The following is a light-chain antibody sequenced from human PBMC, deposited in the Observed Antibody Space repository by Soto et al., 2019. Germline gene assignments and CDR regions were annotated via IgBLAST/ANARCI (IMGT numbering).Light chain of an antibody. J-gene: IGLJ2*01. CDR1: SSDVGGYNY. Sequence: QSVLTQPASVSGSPGQSITISCTGTSSDVGGYNYVSWYQQHPGKAPKLMIYDVSNRPSGVSNRFSGSKSGNTASLTISGLQPEDEADYYCSSYTSSSTYVAFGGGTKVTVL. V-gene: IGLV2-14*01. CDR2: DVS. CDR3: SSYTSSSTYVA.